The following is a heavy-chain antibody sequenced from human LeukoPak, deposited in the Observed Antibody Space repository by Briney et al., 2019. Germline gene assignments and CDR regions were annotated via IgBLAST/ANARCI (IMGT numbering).Heavy chain of an antibody. CDR2: ISGSGGST. Sequence: GGSLRLSCAASGFTFSSYGMSWVRQAPGKGLEWVSAISGSGGSTYYADSVKGRFTISRDNSKNTLYLQMNSLRAEDTAVYYCAKRDEYSSSLRFDPWDQGTLVTVSS. CDR1: GFTFSSYG. D-gene: IGHD6-6*01. J-gene: IGHJ5*02. V-gene: IGHV3-23*01. CDR3: AKRDEYSSSLRFDP.